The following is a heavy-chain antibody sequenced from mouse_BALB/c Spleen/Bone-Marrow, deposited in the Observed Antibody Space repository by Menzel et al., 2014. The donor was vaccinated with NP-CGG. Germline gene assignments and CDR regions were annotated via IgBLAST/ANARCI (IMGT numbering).Heavy chain of an antibody. V-gene: IGHV5-6-5*01. CDR1: GFTFSSFT. Sequence: DVKLVESGGGLVKPGGSLNLSCAASGFTFSSFTVSWVRQTPEKRLEWVGTISVGDSTYYPDSVKGRFTVSRDNARNILYLQMSSLRSEDTAMYYCARWNTYPLMDYWGQGTSVTVSS. D-gene: IGHD5-2*01. CDR2: ISVGDST. J-gene: IGHJ4*01. CDR3: ARWNTYPLMDY.